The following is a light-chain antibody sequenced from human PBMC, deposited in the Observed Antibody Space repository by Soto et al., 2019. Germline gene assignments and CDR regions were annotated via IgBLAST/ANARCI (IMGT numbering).Light chain of an antibody. CDR2: DVT. J-gene: IGLJ1*01. CDR3: SSYTSSSTPYV. V-gene: IGLV2-14*01. Sequence: QSALTQPASGSGSPGQSSTISCTGTSSDVGGYNYVSWYQQHPVKAPKLMIYDVTNRPSGVSDRFSGSKSGNTASLTISGLQAEDEADYYCSSYTSSSTPYVFGTGTKVTVL. CDR1: SSDVGGYNY.